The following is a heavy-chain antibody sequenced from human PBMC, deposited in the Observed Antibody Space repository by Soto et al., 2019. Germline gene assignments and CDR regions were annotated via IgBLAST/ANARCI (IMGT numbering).Heavy chain of an antibody. Sequence: QVQLVESGGGVVQPGRSLRVSCAASGFTFSSYGMHWVRQAPGKGLEWVAVIWYDGSNKYYADSVKGRFTITRDNSKNTLYLQMTSPRVDATAVYYCARHAVGSRVSNFGYWGQGTLVTVSS. CDR1: GFTFSSYG. V-gene: IGHV3-33*01. D-gene: IGHD6-13*01. CDR2: IWYDGSNK. J-gene: IGHJ4*02. CDR3: ARHAVGSRVSNFGY.